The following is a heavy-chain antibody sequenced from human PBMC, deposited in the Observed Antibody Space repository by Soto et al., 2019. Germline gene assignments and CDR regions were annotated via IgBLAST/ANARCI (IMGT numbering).Heavy chain of an antibody. CDR3: ARATLGGDILTGSYNWFDP. J-gene: IGHJ5*02. Sequence: QVQLVHSGAEVKKPGSSVKVSCKASGGTFSSYTISWVRQAPGQGLEWMGRIIPILGIANYAQKFQGRVTITADKSTSTPHMELSSLRSEDTAVYYCARATLGGDILTGSYNWFDPWGQGSLVTVSS. D-gene: IGHD3-9*01. V-gene: IGHV1-69*02. CDR2: IIPILGIA. CDR1: GGTFSSYT.